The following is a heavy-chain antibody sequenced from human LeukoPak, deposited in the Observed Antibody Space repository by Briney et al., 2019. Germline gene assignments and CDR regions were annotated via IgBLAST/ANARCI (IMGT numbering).Heavy chain of an antibody. V-gene: IGHV3-30*02. CDR3: AKAPAIAGFCMDV. CDR2: IRSDGSDK. Sequence: GGSLRLSCAASGFSFSSYGMHWVRQAPGKGLEWVAIIRSDGSDKSYTHSVEGRFTISRDNSRNTLYLQMNSLRAEDTAVYFCAKAPAIAGFCMDVWGKGTTVTVSS. CDR1: GFSFSSYG. D-gene: IGHD2-21*02. J-gene: IGHJ6*03.